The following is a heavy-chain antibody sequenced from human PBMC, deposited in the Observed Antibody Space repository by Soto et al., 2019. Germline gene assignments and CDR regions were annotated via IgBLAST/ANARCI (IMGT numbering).Heavy chain of an antibody. CDR3: AKVRRFGELRSLY. D-gene: IGHD3-10*01. Sequence: EVQLLESGGGLVQPGGSLRLSCAASGFTFSSYAMSWVRQAPGKGLEWVSAIGVSGDTTYYADSVKGRFTIYRDNSKNTLYLQMGSVRAEETAVYYCAKVRRFGELRSLYWGQGTLVTVSS. V-gene: IGHV3-23*01. J-gene: IGHJ4*02. CDR1: GFTFSSYA. CDR2: IGVSGDTT.